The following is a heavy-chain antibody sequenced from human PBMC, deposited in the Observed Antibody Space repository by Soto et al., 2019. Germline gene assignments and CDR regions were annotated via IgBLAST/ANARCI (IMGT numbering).Heavy chain of an antibody. CDR2: INPSGGST. CDR3: ARVQAIGSGSYPRRPLDP. Sequence: QVQLVQSGAEVKKPGASVKVSCKASGYTFTSYYMHWVRQAPGQGLEWMGIINPSGGSTSYAQKFQGRVTMTRDTSTSTVYMELSSLRSEDTAVYYCARVQAIGSGSYPRRPLDPWGQGTLVTVSS. V-gene: IGHV1-46*03. CDR1: GYTFTSYY. D-gene: IGHD3-10*01. J-gene: IGHJ5*02.